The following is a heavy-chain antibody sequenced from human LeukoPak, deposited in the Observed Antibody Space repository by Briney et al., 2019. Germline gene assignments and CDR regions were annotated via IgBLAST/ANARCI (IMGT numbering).Heavy chain of an antibody. D-gene: IGHD7-27*01. J-gene: IGHJ4*02. Sequence: GGSLRLSCAASGFTFDDYAMHWDRQVQGNGLEWVSGISWNSGSRGYADSVKGRFTISRDNAKNSLYLQMDSLRAEDTALYYCAKAPGLVSYFDYWGQGTLVTVSS. CDR2: ISWNSGSR. CDR3: AKAPGLVSYFDY. CDR1: GFTFDDYA. V-gene: IGHV3-9*01.